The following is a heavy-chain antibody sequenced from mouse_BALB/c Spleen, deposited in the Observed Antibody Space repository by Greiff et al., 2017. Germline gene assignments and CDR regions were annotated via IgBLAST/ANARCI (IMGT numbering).Heavy chain of an antibody. V-gene: IGHV1S81*02. J-gene: IGHJ3*01. CDR2: INPSNGRT. CDR3: AGEELSLTGRLAY. D-gene: IGHD4-1*01. CDR1: GYTFTSYW. Sequence: QVQLQQPGAELVKPGASVKLSCKASGYTFTSYWMHWVKQRPGQGLEWIGEINPSNGRTNYNEKFKSKATLTVDKSSSTAYMQLSSLTSEDSAVFFCAGEELSLTGRLAYWGQGTQVTVSA.